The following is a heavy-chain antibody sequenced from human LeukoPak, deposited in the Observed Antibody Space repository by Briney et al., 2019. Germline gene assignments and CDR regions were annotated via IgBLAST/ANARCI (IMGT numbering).Heavy chain of an antibody. J-gene: IGHJ4*02. CDR1: GGSFSGYY. V-gene: IGHV4-34*01. CDR2: INHSGST. D-gene: IGHD3-22*01. CDR3: ARGRVIYDSSGLYFDY. Sequence: SETLSLTCAVYGGSFSGYYWSWIRQPPGKGLEWIGEINHSGSTNYNPSLKSRVTISVDTSKNQFSLKLSSVIAADTAVYYCARGRVIYDSSGLYFDYWGQGTLVTVSS.